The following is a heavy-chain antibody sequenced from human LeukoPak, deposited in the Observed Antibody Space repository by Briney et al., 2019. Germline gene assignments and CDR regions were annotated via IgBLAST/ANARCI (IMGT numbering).Heavy chain of an antibody. CDR1: GFTFSSYA. D-gene: IGHD2-21*02. CDR3: ASLHIVVVTAIPIDY. J-gene: IGHJ4*02. CDR2: ISGSGGRT. V-gene: IGHV3-23*01. Sequence: GGSLRLSCAASGFTFSSYAMSWVRQAPGKGREWVSAISGSGGRTYYADSVKGRFTISRDNSKNTLYLQMNSLRAEDTAVYYCASLHIVVVTAIPIDYWGQGTLVTVSS.